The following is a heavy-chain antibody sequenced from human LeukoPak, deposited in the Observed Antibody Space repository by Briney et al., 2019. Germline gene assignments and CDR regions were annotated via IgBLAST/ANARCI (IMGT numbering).Heavy chain of an antibody. CDR1: GFTFSNYE. CDR2: ISSSGTIL. D-gene: IGHD6-19*01. CDR3: ARDTRGAGSGWFELFDH. V-gene: IGHV3-48*03. J-gene: IGHJ4*02. Sequence: GGSLRLSCAASGFTFSNYEVNWVRQAPGKGLEWVLYISSSGTILYYADSVKGRFTISRDNAKNSLYLQMNSLRAEDTAVYYCARDTRGAGSGWFELFDHWGRGTLVTVSS.